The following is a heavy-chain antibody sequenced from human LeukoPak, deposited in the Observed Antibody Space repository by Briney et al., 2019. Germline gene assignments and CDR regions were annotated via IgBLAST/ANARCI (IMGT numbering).Heavy chain of an antibody. D-gene: IGHD3-22*01. Sequence: ASVKVSCKASGYTFTSYGFTWVRQAPGQGLEWMGGISAYNGNTDYAQKLQGRVTMTTDTSTSTAYMELRSLRSDGTAVYFCARAYYHDTSSYQGFDFWGQGTLVTVSS. J-gene: IGHJ4*02. CDR2: ISAYNGNT. CDR3: ARAYYHDTSSYQGFDF. CDR1: GYTFTSYG. V-gene: IGHV1-18*01.